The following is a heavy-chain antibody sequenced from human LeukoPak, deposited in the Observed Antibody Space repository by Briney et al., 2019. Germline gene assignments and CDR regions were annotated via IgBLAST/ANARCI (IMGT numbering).Heavy chain of an antibody. CDR1: GFTFSSYA. J-gene: IGHJ6*02. V-gene: IGHV3-23*01. Sequence: GGSLRLSCAASGFTFSSYAMTWVRQAPGKGLEWVPSIGGNTYYTDSVKGRLTISRDNSKNTLYLQMDSLRAGDTALYYCAKEGWAGYGYGMDVWGQGTTVTVSS. D-gene: IGHD5-18*01. CDR2: IGGNT. CDR3: AKEGWAGYGYGMDV.